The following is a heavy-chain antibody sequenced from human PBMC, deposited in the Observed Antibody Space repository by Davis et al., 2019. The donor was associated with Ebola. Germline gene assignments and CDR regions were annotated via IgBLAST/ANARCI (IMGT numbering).Heavy chain of an antibody. Sequence: SVKVSCKASGGTFSSYAISWVRQAPGQGLEWMGGIIPIFGTANYAQKFQGRVTITADESTSTAFMELSSLRSEDTAVYYCARSIVGATLWYYYMDVWGKGTTVTVSS. CDR2: IIPIFGTA. CDR1: GGTFSSYA. J-gene: IGHJ6*03. V-gene: IGHV1-69*13. D-gene: IGHD1-26*01. CDR3: ARSIVGATLWYYYMDV.